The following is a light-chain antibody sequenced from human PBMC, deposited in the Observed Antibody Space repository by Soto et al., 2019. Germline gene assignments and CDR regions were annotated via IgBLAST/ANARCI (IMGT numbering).Light chain of an antibody. CDR3: QQYGRSPRT. V-gene: IGKV3-20*01. Sequence: EIVLTQSPGTLSLSPGERATLSCRASQSVSSSYLAWYQQKPGQAPRLLIYGASIRATGIPERFSGSGSGTDFLLTISRLEPEDFAVYYCQQYGRSPRTFGQGTRLEIK. J-gene: IGKJ5*01. CDR2: GAS. CDR1: QSVSSSY.